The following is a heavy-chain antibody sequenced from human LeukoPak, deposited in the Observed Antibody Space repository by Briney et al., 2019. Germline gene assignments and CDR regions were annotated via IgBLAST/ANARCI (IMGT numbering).Heavy chain of an antibody. V-gene: IGHV4-39*01. Sequence: SETLSLTCGVSGGYVHSTSYYWDWIRQPPGRGLEWIGRVYYTGITYYNPSLKSRVTISVDTSKNQFSLKLRSVTAADTAIFYCARYYDSRDYFDFWGQGALVTVSS. D-gene: IGHD3-22*01. CDR2: VYYTGIT. CDR3: ARYYDSRDYFDF. J-gene: IGHJ4*02. CDR1: GGYVHSTSYY.